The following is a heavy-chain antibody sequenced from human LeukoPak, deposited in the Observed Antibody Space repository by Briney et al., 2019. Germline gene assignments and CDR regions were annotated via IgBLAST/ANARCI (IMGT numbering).Heavy chain of an antibody. J-gene: IGHJ4*02. V-gene: IGHV3-30*04. CDR3: AKDRGGYSYGSVDY. Sequence: GGSLRLSCAASGFTFSSYAMHWVRQAPGKGLEWVAVISYDGSNKYYADSVKGRFTISRDNSKNTLYLQMNSLRAEDTAVYYCAKDRGGYSYGSVDYWGQGTLVTVSS. CDR1: GFTFSSYA. CDR2: ISYDGSNK. D-gene: IGHD5-18*01.